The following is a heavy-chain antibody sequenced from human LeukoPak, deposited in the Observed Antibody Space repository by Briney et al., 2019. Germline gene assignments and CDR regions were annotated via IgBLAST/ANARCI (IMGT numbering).Heavy chain of an antibody. Sequence: PGGSLRLSCAASGFTFRTYGMSWVRQAPGKGLEWVAAIGTSGSSTYYADSVKGRFTISRDNSKNTLYLQMNSLRAEDTAVYYCARGIAAAGNPNWFDPWGQGTLVTVSS. V-gene: IGHV3-23*01. CDR2: IGTSGSST. CDR1: GFTFRTYG. D-gene: IGHD6-13*01. J-gene: IGHJ5*02. CDR3: ARGIAAAGNPNWFDP.